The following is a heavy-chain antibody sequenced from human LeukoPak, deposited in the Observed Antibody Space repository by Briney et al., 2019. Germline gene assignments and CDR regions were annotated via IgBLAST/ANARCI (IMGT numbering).Heavy chain of an antibody. J-gene: IGHJ6*03. D-gene: IGHD3-9*01. V-gene: IGHV4-4*07. CDR1: GGSISSYY. CDR2: IYTSGST. Sequence: ASETLSLTCTVSGGSISSYYWSWIRQPAGKGLKWIGRIYTSGSTNYNPSLKSRVTMSVDTSKNQFSLKLSSVTAADTAVYYCVRAKYGIRYFDWLPNYYMDVWGKGTTVTVSS. CDR3: VRAKYGIRYFDWLPNYYMDV.